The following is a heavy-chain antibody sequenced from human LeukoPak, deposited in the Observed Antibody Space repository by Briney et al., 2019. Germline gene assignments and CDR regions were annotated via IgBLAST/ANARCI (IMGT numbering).Heavy chain of an antibody. CDR1: GFTFPSYS. J-gene: IGHJ4*02. D-gene: IGHD5-24*01. CDR2: IKQDGNEE. Sequence: GGSLRLSCAASGFTFPSYSMGWVRQAPGKGLECVANIKQDGNEEYCVDSVRGRFTISRDNAKNSLYLQMNSLRAEDTAIYYCARWRWQQSEFGYWGQGTRVTVSS. CDR3: ARWRWQQSEFGY. V-gene: IGHV3-7*01.